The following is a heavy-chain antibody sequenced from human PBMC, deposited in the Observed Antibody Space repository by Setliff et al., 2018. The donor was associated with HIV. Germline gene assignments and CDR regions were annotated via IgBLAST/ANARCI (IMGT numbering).Heavy chain of an antibody. CDR3: ARSTVGAGASFP. V-gene: IGHV4-59*11. Sequence: KPSETLSLTCTVSGDSINTHYWSWIRQPPGKGLEWIGCISHSGNTNFNPSLNSRVTISLDTSKNQFSLRLTPLTAADTAIYYCARSTVGAGASFPWGRGILVTVSS. D-gene: IGHD1-26*01. J-gene: IGHJ5*02. CDR1: GDSINTHY. CDR2: ISHSGNT.